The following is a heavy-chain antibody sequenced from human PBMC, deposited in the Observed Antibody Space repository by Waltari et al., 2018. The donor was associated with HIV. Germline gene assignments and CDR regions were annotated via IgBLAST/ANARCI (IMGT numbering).Heavy chain of an antibody. J-gene: IGHJ4*02. CDR2: LSNDGTDK. D-gene: IGHD3-22*01. V-gene: IGHV3-30*01. CDR1: YV. Sequence: YVMHWVRQAPGKGLEWVADLSNDGTDKCHADSVKGQFTISRDNSKNTLYLQMNSLRVEDTAVYFCARENYYDSSGYNSGFDYWGQGNLVTVSS. CDR3: ARENYYDSSGYNSGFDY.